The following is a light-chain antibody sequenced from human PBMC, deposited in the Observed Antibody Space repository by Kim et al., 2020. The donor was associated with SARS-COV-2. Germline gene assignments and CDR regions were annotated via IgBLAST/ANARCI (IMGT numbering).Light chain of an antibody. CDR1: ESVISTY. Sequence: PGERATLPCSASESVISTYLSWYQQKTGQAPRLLIYGAFTRATGIPDRFSGARSGTDFSLIISRLEPEDFSVYYCQYYGPSPPWTFGQGTKVDIK. J-gene: IGKJ1*01. V-gene: IGKV3-20*01. CDR3: QYYGPSPPWT. CDR2: GAF.